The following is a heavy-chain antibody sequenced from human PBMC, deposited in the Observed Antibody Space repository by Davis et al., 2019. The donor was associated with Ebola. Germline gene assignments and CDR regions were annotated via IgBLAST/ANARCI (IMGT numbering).Heavy chain of an antibody. CDR2: ISYDGSNE. CDR3: ARGTMVQGVISYWYFDL. CDR1: GFTLRSYG. D-gene: IGHD3-10*01. J-gene: IGHJ2*01. V-gene: IGHV3-30*03. Sequence: GGSLRLSCAASGFTLRSYGMHWVRQAPGKGLEWVAVISYDGSNEYYADSVKGRFTTSRDNSKNTLYLQMNSLRAEDTAVYYCARGTMVQGVISYWYFDLWGRGTLVTVSS.